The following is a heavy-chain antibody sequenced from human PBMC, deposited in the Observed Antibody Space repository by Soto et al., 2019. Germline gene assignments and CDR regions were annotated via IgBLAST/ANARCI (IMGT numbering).Heavy chain of an antibody. D-gene: IGHD2-2*01. CDR2: ISSSSTI. CDR1: GFTFSSYS. Sequence: GGSLRLSCAASGFTFSSYSMNWVRQAPGKGLEWVSYISSSSTIYYADSVKGRFTISRDNAKNSLYLQMNSLRDEDTAVYYCARVYYQLREGRFDYWGQGTLVTVSS. CDR3: ARVYYQLREGRFDY. J-gene: IGHJ4*02. V-gene: IGHV3-48*02.